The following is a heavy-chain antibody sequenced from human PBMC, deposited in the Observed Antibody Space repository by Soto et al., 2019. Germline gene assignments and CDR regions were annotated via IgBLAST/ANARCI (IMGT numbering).Heavy chain of an antibody. CDR3: GAGQFFSDY. CDR1: AFTFSSYG. J-gene: IGHJ4*02. V-gene: IGHV3-30*03. D-gene: IGHD6-19*01. Sequence: GGSLRLSCVASAFTFSSYGMHWVRQAPGKGLGWVALISFDGSNTYYADSVKGRFTISRDNSQNTLYLQMHSLRAEDTSLYYCGAGQFFSDYWGQGALVTVSS. CDR2: ISFDGSNT.